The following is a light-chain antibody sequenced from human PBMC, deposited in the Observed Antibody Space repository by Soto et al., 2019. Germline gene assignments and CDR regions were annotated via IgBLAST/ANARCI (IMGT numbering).Light chain of an antibody. CDR1: QRVSSNY. V-gene: IGKV3-20*01. J-gene: IGKJ3*01. Sequence: EIVLTQSPGTLSLSPGERATLSCGASQRVSSNYLAWYQQKPGQAPRLLIYEASNRATGIPDRFSGSGSGTDFTLSISRLEPEDFAVYYCHQYGSSPFTFGPGTKVDIK. CDR2: EAS. CDR3: HQYGSSPFT.